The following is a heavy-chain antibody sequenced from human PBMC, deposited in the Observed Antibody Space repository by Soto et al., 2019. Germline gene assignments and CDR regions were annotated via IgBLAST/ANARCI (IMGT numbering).Heavy chain of an antibody. V-gene: IGHV4-4*02. D-gene: IGHD2-2*01. CDR3: ARCRSYCSSTGCAKYYYYGLDV. CDR1: GGSISTSNW. Sequence: SETLSLLSAASGGSISTSNWSSLVCQPPGRGLGWYGEFYNSGSPTYNPPLQSRVTRSVDNPKNQFALRLSSVTAADTAVYYCARCRSYCSSTGCAKYYYYGLDVWGQG. J-gene: IGHJ6*02. CDR2: FYNSGSP.